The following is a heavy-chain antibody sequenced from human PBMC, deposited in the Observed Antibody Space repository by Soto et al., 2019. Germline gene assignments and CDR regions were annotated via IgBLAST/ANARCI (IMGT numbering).Heavy chain of an antibody. Sequence: PSETLSRTCAVSGYSLSSGSYWGWIRQPPGKGREWIASIYHGGTTVYNPSLESRVTLSVGTSKKHYSLKLRSVTEADTAVYSCARVSVMVVFGNTLAHWDRGILVT. CDR2: IYHGGTT. J-gene: IGHJ4*01. V-gene: IGHV4-38-2*01. D-gene: IGHD2-8*01. CDR3: ARVSVMVVFGNTLAH. CDR1: GYSLSSGSY.